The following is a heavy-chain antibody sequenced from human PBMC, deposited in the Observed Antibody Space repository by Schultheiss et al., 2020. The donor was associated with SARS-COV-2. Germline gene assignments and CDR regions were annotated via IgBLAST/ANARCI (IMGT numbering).Heavy chain of an antibody. CDR1: GYSINSGHY. V-gene: IGHV4-38-2*02. CDR3: ASGRVGYFQDAFDI. Sequence: SETLSLTCTVSGYSINSGHYWGWIRQPPGKGLEWIGSIYTSGSTNYNPSLKSRVTISVDTSKNQFSLKLSSVTAADTAVYYCASGRVGYFQDAFDIWGQGTMVTVSS. J-gene: IGHJ3*02. D-gene: IGHD2-2*03. CDR2: IYTSGST.